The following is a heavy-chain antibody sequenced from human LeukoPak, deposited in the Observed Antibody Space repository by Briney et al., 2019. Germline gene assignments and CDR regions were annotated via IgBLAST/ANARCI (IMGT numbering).Heavy chain of an antibody. CDR2: MNSDGTTT. CDR3: ARDATYYYDSSGYQTFDY. D-gene: IGHD3-22*01. CDR1: GFSSSDYW. V-gene: IGHV3-74*01. J-gene: IGHJ4*02. Sequence: GGSLRLSCAASGFSSSDYWMHWVRHAPGKGLVWVSRMNSDGTTTNYADSVKGRFTISRDNAKNSLYLQMNSLRDEDTAVYYCARDATYYYDSSGYQTFDYWGQGTLVTVSS.